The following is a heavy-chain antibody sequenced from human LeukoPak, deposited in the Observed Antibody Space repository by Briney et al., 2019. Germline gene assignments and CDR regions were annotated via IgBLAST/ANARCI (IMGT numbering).Heavy chain of an antibody. J-gene: IGHJ5*02. CDR1: GFTFSSNY. Sequence: GGSLRLSCAASGFTFSSNYMSWVRQAPGKGLEWVSIIYSGGSTYYADSVKGRFTISRDNCKNTLYLQMNSLRAEDTAVYFCARGEGSGWFPRKWFDPWGQGTLVTVSS. CDR3: ARGEGSGWFPRKWFDP. D-gene: IGHD6-19*01. CDR2: IYSGGST. V-gene: IGHV3-66*01.